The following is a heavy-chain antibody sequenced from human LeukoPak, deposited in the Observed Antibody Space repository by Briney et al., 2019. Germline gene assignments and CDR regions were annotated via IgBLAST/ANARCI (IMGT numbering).Heavy chain of an antibody. CDR3: ARDRERGYNLDY. V-gene: IGHV6-1*01. J-gene: IGHJ4*02. D-gene: IGHD5-24*01. CDR1: GDSVSSNTAA. Sequence: SQTLSLTCAISGDSVSSNTAAWNWFRQSPSRGLEWLGRTYYRSKWYNDYAVSVKSRIIINPDTSRNQFSLQLNSVTPEDTALYYCARDRERGYNLDYWGQGTLVTVSS. CDR2: TYYRSKWYN.